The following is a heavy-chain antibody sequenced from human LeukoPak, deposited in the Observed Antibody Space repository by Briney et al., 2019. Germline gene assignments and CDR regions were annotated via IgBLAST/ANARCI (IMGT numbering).Heavy chain of an antibody. D-gene: IGHD4-11*01. V-gene: IGHV1-69*04. CDR2: IIPILAIA. CDR1: GGXFSSYA. J-gene: IGHJ4*02. CDR3: ATTITPGHSDY. Sequence: SVKVSCKASGGXFSSYAISWVRQAPGQGLEWMGRIIPILAIANYAQNFQGRVTMTADKSTSTAYMELSSLRSEDTAVYYCATTITPGHSDYWGQGTLVTVSS.